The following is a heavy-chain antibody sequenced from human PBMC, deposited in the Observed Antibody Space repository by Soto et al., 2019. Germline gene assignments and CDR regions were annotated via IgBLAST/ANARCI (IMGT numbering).Heavy chain of an antibody. CDR3: ASDRAVPAAMQYCSGGSCYRDY. Sequence: EVQLVESGGGLVQPGGSLRLSCAASGFTFSSYWMSWVRQAPGKGLEWVANIKQDGSEQYYVDSVKDRFTISRDNAKNSLYLQLNSLRAEDTAVYDCASDRAVPAAMQYCSGGSCYRDYWGQGTLVTVSS. CDR1: GFTFSSYW. J-gene: IGHJ4*02. D-gene: IGHD2-15*01. V-gene: IGHV3-7*01. CDR2: IKQDGSEQ.